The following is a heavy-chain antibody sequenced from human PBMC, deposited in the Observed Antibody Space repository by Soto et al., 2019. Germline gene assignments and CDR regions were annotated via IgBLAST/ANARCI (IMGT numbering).Heavy chain of an antibody. V-gene: IGHV3-23*01. Sequence: GRSLRLSCAASGFTFSSYAMSWVRQAPGKGLEWVSAISGSGGSTYYSDSLKGRFTISRDNSKNTLYLQMNSLRAEDTAVYYCAKDPPRDYYDSSGYYYGYWGQGTLVTVSS. CDR2: ISGSGGST. J-gene: IGHJ4*02. CDR3: AKDPPRDYYDSSGYYYGY. D-gene: IGHD3-22*01. CDR1: GFTFSSYA.